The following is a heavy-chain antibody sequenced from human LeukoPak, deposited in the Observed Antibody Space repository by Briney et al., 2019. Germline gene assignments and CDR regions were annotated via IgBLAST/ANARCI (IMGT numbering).Heavy chain of an antibody. Sequence: SETLSLTCTVSGGSISSGGHYWSWIRQHPGKGLEWIGYIYCSGSTYYNPSLKSRVTISVDTSKNQFSLKLSSVTAADTAVYYCATQAYDRAFDIWGQGTMVTVSS. D-gene: IGHD5-12*01. V-gene: IGHV4-31*03. CDR1: GGSISSGGHY. CDR2: IYCSGST. J-gene: IGHJ3*02. CDR3: ATQAYDRAFDI.